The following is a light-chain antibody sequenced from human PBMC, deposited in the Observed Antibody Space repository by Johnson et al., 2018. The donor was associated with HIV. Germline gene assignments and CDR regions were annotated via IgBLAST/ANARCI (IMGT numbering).Light chain of an antibody. V-gene: IGLV1-51*02. CDR2: ENN. CDR3: GTWHNSLSTGGV. Sequence: QSVLTQPPSVSSAPGQKVTISCSGSSSNIGNNYVSWYQVLPGTAPKLLIYENNQRPSGIPDRFSGSKSGTSATLGITGLQTGDEADYYCGTWHNSLSTGGVFGTGTKVTVL. J-gene: IGLJ1*01. CDR1: SSNIGNNY.